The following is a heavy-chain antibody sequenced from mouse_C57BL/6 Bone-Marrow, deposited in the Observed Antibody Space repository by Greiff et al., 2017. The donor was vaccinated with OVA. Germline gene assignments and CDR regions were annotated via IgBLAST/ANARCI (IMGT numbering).Heavy chain of an antibody. J-gene: IGHJ3*01. CDR3: ACYYGNPWFAY. CDR1: GYTFTSYW. CDR2: IDPSDSYT. V-gene: IGHV1-69*01. Sequence: QVQLQQPGAELVMPGASVKLSCKASGYTFTSYWMHWVKQRPGQGLEWIGEIDPSDSYTNYNQKFKGKSTLTVDKSSSTAYMQLSSLTSEDSAVYYCACYYGNPWFAYWGQGTLVTVSA. D-gene: IGHD2-1*01.